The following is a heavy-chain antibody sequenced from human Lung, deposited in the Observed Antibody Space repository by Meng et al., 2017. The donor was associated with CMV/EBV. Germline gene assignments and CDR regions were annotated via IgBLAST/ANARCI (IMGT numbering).Heavy chain of an antibody. Sequence: GESLKISCTASGFTFGDYAMSWVRQAPGKGLEWVSNIYSAGNTYYADSVKGRFTISRDNSKNTLSLQMNSLRVEDTAVYYCARDLVVPAAIQYYYHNYGMDVWRQGTTVTVSS. CDR2: IYSAGNT. CDR3: ARDLVVPAAIQYYYHNYGMDV. V-gene: IGHV3-66*02. J-gene: IGHJ6*02. CDR1: GFTFGDYA. D-gene: IGHD2-2*01.